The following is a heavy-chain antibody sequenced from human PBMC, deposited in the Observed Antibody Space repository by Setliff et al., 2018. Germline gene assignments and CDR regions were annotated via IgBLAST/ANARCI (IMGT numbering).Heavy chain of an antibody. Sequence: SETLSLTCTVSGGSINSGVYYWGWIRQHPGKGPEWIGYIYYSGSTYYNPSLKSRVTISVDTSKNQFSLKLSSVTAADTAVYYCARMSGFLYMDVWGKGTTVTVSS. CDR3: ARMSGFLYMDV. J-gene: IGHJ6*03. CDR2: IYYSGST. D-gene: IGHD6-25*01. V-gene: IGHV4-31*03. CDR1: GGSINSGVYY.